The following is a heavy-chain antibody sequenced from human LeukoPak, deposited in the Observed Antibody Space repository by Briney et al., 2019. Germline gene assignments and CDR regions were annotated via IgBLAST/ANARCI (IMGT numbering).Heavy chain of an antibody. CDR2: INHSGST. Sequence: KASETLSLTCAVYGGSFSGYYWSWIRQPPGKGLEWIGEINHSGSTNYNPSLKSRVTISVDTSKNQFSLKLSSVTAADTAVYYCAREGGGSYRRKNWFDPWGREPWSPSPQ. J-gene: IGHJ5*02. V-gene: IGHV4-34*01. D-gene: IGHD2-15*01. CDR3: AREGGGSYRRKNWFDP. CDR1: GGSFSGYY.